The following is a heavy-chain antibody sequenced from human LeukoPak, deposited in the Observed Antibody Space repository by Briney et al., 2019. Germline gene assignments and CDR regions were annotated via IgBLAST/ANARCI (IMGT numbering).Heavy chain of an antibody. J-gene: IGHJ3*02. D-gene: IGHD5-18*01. CDR3: ARTSNSYGYSVAFDI. CDR2: IYYSGST. Sequence: PSETLSLTCTVSGGSISSSSYFWGWIRQPPGKGLECIGSIYYSGSTYYNPSLKSRVTISVDTSKNQFSLKLSSVTAADTAVYYCARTSNSYGYSVAFDIWGQGTMVTVSS. V-gene: IGHV4-39*01. CDR1: GGSISSSSYF.